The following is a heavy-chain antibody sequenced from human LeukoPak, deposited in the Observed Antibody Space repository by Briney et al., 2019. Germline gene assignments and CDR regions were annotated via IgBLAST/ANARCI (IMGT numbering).Heavy chain of an antibody. CDR1: GFTFSSYG. D-gene: IGHD2-2*01. Sequence: QSGGSLRLSCAASGFTFSSYGMHWVRQAPCKGLEWVAVIWYDGSNKYYADSVKGRFTISRDNSKNTLYLQMNSLRAEDTAVYYCAREGRAVVVNAFDIWGQGTMVTVSS. V-gene: IGHV3-33*01. J-gene: IGHJ3*02. CDR2: IWYDGSNK. CDR3: AREGRAVVVNAFDI.